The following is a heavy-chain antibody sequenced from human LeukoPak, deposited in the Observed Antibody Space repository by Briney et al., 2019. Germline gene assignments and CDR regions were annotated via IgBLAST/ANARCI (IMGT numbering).Heavy chain of an antibody. CDR2: INPCDGTT. Sequence: ASVKVSCKASGYTFTSYYIHWVRQAPGQGLEWMGIINPCDGTTTYAQKFPGRVTLTRDTSTSKVYMELNGLRSEDTAVYYCARALDSSGYYSGYYFDYWGQGTLVTVSS. CDR3: ARALDSSGYYSGYYFDY. V-gene: IGHV1-46*03. J-gene: IGHJ4*02. D-gene: IGHD3-22*01. CDR1: GYTFTSYY.